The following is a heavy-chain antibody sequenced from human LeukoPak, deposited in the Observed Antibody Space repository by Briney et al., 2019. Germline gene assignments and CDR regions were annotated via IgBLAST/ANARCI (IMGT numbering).Heavy chain of an antibody. CDR2: LYNSVSS. CDR3: ARFRGRSAYYLDY. Sequence: PSETLSLTCTVSGGSIGNYSWSWIRQPPGKGLEWIGYLYNSVSSNYDSSLKSRVTISLDTSKNQFSLRLTSVTAADTAVYYCARFRGRSAYYLDYWGQGTLVTVSS. D-gene: IGHD2-15*01. CDR1: GGSIGNYS. V-gene: IGHV4-59*01. J-gene: IGHJ4*02.